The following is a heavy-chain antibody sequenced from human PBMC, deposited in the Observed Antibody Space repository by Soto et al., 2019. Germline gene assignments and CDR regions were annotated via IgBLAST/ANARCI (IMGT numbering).Heavy chain of an antibody. CDR2: IIPSFGTA. CDR1: GGTFSSYA. CDR3: ARHVPAAGYYYGMDV. V-gene: IGHV1-69*12. D-gene: IGHD2-2*01. J-gene: IGHJ6*02. Sequence: QVQLVQSGAEVKKPGSSVKVSCKASGGTFSSYAISWVRQAPGQGLEWMGGIIPSFGTANYAQKFQGRVTINADESTSAASMELSSLRSEDTAVYYCARHVPAAGYYYGMDVWGQGTTVTVSS.